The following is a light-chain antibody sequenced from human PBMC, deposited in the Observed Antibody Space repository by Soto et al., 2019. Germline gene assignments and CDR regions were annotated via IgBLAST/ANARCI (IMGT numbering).Light chain of an antibody. CDR1: ESIDFN. J-gene: IGKJ4*01. CDR2: GAS. V-gene: IGKV3-15*01. CDR3: QQYNKWLT. Sequence: EIVMTQSPATLSVSPGERVTLSCRASESIDFNLAWYQQKPGQAPRLLIYGASNRATGIPARFSGSGSGTEFTLTISSMQSEDFALYYCQQYNKWLTFGGGTKVDIK.